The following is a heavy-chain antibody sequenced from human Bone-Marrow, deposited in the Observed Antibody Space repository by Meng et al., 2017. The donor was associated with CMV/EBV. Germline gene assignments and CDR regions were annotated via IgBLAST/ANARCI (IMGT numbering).Heavy chain of an antibody. CDR2: INPNSGGT. CDR1: GYTFTGYY. D-gene: IGHD2-2*02. V-gene: IGHV1-2*02. Sequence: ASVKVSCKASGYTFTGYYMHWVRQAPGQGLEWMGWINPNSGGTNYAQKFQGRVTMTRDTSISTAYMELSRLRSDDTAVHYCARDGIVVVPAAIQGSNYYYYGMDVWGQGTTVTVSS. J-gene: IGHJ6*02. CDR3: ARDGIVVVPAAIQGSNYYYYGMDV.